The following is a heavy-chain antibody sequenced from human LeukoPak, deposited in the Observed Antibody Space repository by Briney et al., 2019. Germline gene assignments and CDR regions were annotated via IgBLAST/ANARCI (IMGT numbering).Heavy chain of an antibody. Sequence: GASVKVSCKASGYTFTSYGIGWVRQAPGQGLEWMGWISAYNGNTNYAQKLQGRVTMTTDTSTSTAYMELRSLRSDDTAVYYCARAPSLVTGTTAYFDYWGQGTLVTVSS. D-gene: IGHD1-7*01. CDR3: ARAPSLVTGTTAYFDY. J-gene: IGHJ4*02. CDR1: GYTFTSYG. V-gene: IGHV1-18*01. CDR2: ISAYNGNT.